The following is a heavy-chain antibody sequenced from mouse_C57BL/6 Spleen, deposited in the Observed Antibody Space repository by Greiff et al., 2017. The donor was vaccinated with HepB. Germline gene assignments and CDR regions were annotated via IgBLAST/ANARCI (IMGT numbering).Heavy chain of an antibody. V-gene: IGHV3-6*01. J-gene: IGHJ2*01. CDR3: ARLDYYGSSFDY. CDR1: GYSITSGYY. Sequence: VQLKESGPGLVKPSQSLPLTCSVTGYSITSGYYWNWIRQFPGNKLEWMGYISYDGSNNYNPSLKNQISITRDTSKNQFFLKLNSLTTEDTATYYCARLDYYGSSFDYWGQGTTLTVSS. D-gene: IGHD1-1*01. CDR2: ISYDGSN.